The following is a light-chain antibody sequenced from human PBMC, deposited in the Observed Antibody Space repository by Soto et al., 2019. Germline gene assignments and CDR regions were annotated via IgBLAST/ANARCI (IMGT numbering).Light chain of an antibody. CDR1: QPISSW. J-gene: IGKJ1*01. CDR2: KAS. CDR3: QHYNSYSEA. V-gene: IGKV1-5*03. Sequence: DIQMTQSPSTLSGAVGDRVTITCRASQPISSWLVWYQQKPGKAPKLLIYKASTLKSGVPSRFSGSGSGTEFTLTISSLQPDDFATYYCQHYNSYSEAFGQGTKVELK.